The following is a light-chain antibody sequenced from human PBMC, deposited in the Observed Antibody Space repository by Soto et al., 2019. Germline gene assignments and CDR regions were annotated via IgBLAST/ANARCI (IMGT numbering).Light chain of an antibody. CDR3: SSYTSSSHLSVV. CDR2: EVT. Sequence: QSVLTQPASVSGSPGQSITISCTGTSSDVGDYNSVSWYQQHPGQAPKLMIDEVTNRPSGVSNRFSGSKSGNTDSLPISGLQAEDEAAYYCSSYTSSSHLSVVFGGGTKLTVL. V-gene: IGLV2-14*01. J-gene: IGLJ2*01. CDR1: SSDVGDYNS.